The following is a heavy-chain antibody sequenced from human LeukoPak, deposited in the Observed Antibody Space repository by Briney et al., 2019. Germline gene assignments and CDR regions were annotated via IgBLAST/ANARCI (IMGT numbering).Heavy chain of an antibody. CDR3: ASGDGYNFGYFQH. CDR2: ISSSGSTI. V-gene: IGHV3-48*04. CDR1: GFTFSNYW. D-gene: IGHD5-24*01. J-gene: IGHJ1*01. Sequence: PGGSLRLSCAASGFTFSNYWMTWVRQAPGKGLEWVSYISSSGSTIYYADSVNGRFTISRDNAKNSLYLQMNSLRAEDTALYYCASGDGYNFGYFQHWGQGTLVTVSS.